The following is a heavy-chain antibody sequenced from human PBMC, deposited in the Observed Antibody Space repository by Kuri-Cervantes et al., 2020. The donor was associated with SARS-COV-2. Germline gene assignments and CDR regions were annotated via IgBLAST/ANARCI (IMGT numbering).Heavy chain of an antibody. CDR1: GGSISSYY. J-gene: IGHJ6*01. CDR2: IYYSGST. V-gene: IGHV4-59*01. Sequence: SETLSLTCTVSGGSISSYYWSWIRQPPGKGLEWIGYIYYSGSTNYNPSLRSRVTISVDTSKNQFSLKLSSVTAADTAVYYCARVRGDYDFWSGYYRPYYYYGMDVWGQGTTVTCYS. CDR3: ARVRGDYDFWSGYYRPYYYYGMDV. D-gene: IGHD3-3*01.